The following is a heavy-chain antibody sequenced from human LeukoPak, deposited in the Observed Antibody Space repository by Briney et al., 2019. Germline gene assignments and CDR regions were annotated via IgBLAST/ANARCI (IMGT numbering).Heavy chain of an antibody. V-gene: IGHV1-69*01. J-gene: IGHJ6*04. D-gene: IGHD3-10*01. CDR1: GGTFSSYA. CDR3: ARSQAGYYGSGSYPYYYYYGMDV. CDR2: IIPIFGTA. Sequence: GSSVKVYCKASGGTFSSYAISWVRQAPGQGLEWMGGIIPIFGTANYAQKFQGRVTITADESTSTAYMELSSLRSEDTAVYYCARSQAGYYGSGSYPYYYYYGMDVWGKGTTVTVSS.